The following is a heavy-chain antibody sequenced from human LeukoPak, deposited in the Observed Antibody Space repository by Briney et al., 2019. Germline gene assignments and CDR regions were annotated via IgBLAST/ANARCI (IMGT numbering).Heavy chain of an antibody. CDR2: ISGSGGST. D-gene: IGHD3-22*01. J-gene: IGHJ4*02. CDR1: GFTFSSYA. Sequence: GGSLRLSCAASGFTFSSYAMSWVRQAPGKGLEWVSAISGSGGSTYYADSVKGRFTISRDNSKNTLYLQMNSLKTEDTAVYYCTTAGEYYYDSSGYGWGQGTLVTVSS. V-gene: IGHV3-23*01. CDR3: TTAGEYYYDSSGYG.